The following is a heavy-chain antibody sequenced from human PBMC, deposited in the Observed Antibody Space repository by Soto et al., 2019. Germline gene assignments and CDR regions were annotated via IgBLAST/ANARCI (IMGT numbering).Heavy chain of an antibody. D-gene: IGHD2-21*01. CDR1: GFTISTYA. V-gene: IGHV3-23*01. Sequence: GGSLRLSCAASGFTISTYAMTWVRQAPGKGLECVSGVVGSGGEIYYADSVKGRFTISKDNSKNTLYLQMNSLRDEDTAVYCCAKDAVYNDGLWLMDSWGQGTLVTVSS. J-gene: IGHJ5*02. CDR3: AKDAVYNDGLWLMDS. CDR2: VVGSGGEI.